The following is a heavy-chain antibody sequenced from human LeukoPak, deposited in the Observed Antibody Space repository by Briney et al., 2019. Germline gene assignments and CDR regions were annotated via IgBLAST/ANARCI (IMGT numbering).Heavy chain of an antibody. CDR3: ARDGEVVVTAFYFDY. J-gene: IGHJ4*02. D-gene: IGHD2-21*02. CDR2: ISSSSYI. V-gene: IGHV3-21*01. Sequence: PGGSLRLSCAASGFTFSSYSMNWVRQAPGKGLEWVSSISSSSYIYYADSVKGRFTISRDNAKNSLYLQMNGLGAEDTAVYYCARDGEVVVTAFYFDYWGQGTLVTVSS. CDR1: GFTFSSYS.